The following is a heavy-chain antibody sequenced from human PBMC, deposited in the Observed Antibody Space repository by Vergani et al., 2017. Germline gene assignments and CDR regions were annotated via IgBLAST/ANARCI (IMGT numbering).Heavy chain of an antibody. CDR3: ASGAHIVVVTALDY. D-gene: IGHD2-21*02. CDR2: ISYDGSNK. Sequence: QVQLVESGGGVVQPGRSLRLSCAASGFTFSSYAMHWVRQAPGKGLEWVAVISYDGSNKYYADSVKGRFTISRDNSKNTLYLQMNSLRAEDTAVYYCASGAHIVVVTALDYWGQGTLVTVSS. CDR1: GFTFSSYA. V-gene: IGHV3-30*01. J-gene: IGHJ4*02.